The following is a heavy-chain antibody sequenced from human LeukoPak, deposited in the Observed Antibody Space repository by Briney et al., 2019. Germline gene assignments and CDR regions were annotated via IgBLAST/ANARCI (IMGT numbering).Heavy chain of an antibody. CDR1: GYTLTELS. CDR3: ATATMVRGPEPHAFGV. J-gene: IGHJ3*01. D-gene: IGHD3-10*01. Sequence: ASVKVSCKVSGYTLTELSMHWVRQAPGKGLEWMGGFDPEDGETIYAQKFQGRVTMTEDTSTDTAYMGLSSLRSEDTAVYYCATATMVRGPEPHAFGVWGQGTMVTVSS. CDR2: FDPEDGET. V-gene: IGHV1-24*01.